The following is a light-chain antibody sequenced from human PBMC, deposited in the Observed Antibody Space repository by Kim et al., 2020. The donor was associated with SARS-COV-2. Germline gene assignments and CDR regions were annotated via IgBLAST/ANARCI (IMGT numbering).Light chain of an antibody. CDR2: DFT. V-gene: IGLV2-14*03. CDR1: TSDVDSFKS. CDR3: SSYLASWSYV. J-gene: IGLJ1*01. Sequence: QSISISCTGATSDVDSFKSVSWYQHRPGQVPQLLIFDFTARPSGVSARFSASRSGTTFSLTISGLHSDDEGDYYCSSYLASWSYVFGAGTKVTVL.